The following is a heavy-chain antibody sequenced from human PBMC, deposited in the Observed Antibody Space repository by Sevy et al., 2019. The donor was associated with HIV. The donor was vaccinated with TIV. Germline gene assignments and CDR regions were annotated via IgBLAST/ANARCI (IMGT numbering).Heavy chain of an antibody. Sequence: GGSLRLSCAASGFTFGSYAMHWVRQAPGKGLEWVAVISYDGSNKYYADSVKGRFTISRDNSKNTLYLQMNSLRAEDTAVYYCARDLTGTRYWGQGTLVTVSS. CDR2: ISYDGSNK. J-gene: IGHJ4*02. CDR1: GFTFGSYA. CDR3: ARDLTGTRY. D-gene: IGHD3-9*01. V-gene: IGHV3-30-3*01.